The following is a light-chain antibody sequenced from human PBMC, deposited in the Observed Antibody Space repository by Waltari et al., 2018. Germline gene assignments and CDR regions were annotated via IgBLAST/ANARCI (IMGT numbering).Light chain of an antibody. J-gene: IGLJ6*01. V-gene: IGLV2-14*03. Sequence: QSALTQPASVSGSPGQSITISCPGTSSDVGAYNYDSWYQQHPGKAPKLLIYDVSNRPSGVSNRFSGSKSGNTASLTISGLQAEDEADYYCSSYTTSSTLDVFGSGTKVTVL. CDR1: SSDVGAYNY. CDR3: SSYTTSSTLDV. CDR2: DVS.